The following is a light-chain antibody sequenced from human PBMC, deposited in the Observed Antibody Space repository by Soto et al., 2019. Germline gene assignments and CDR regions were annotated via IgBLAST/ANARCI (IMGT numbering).Light chain of an antibody. CDR3: QKYDTVPFT. CDR2: AAS. V-gene: IGKV1-27*01. Sequence: DIQMTQSPSSLSASVGDRVTITCRASQGISNYVAWYQQKPGKVPKLLISAASTLQSGVSSRFSGRGSGTDFTLTISSLRPEDVATYYCQKYDTVPFTFGPGTKVDFK. CDR1: QGISNY. J-gene: IGKJ3*01.